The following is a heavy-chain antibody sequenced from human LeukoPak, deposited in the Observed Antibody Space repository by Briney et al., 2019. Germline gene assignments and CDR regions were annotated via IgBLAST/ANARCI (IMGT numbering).Heavy chain of an antibody. J-gene: IGHJ4*02. CDR2: IYTSGST. D-gene: IGHD3-10*01. CDR1: GGSISSYY. CDR3: ARRDYYGSGSYRGPAFFDY. Sequence: KPSETLSLTCTVSGGSISSYYWSWILQPAGKRLEWMGRIYTSGSTNYNPSLKRRVTMSVDTSKNQVSLKLSSVTAEDTAVYYCARRDYYGSGSYRGPAFFDYWGPGTLVTVSS. V-gene: IGHV4-4*07.